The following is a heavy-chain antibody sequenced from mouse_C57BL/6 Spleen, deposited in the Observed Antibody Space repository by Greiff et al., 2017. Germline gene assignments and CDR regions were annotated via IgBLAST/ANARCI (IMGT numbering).Heavy chain of an antibody. D-gene: IGHD2-1*01. CDR1: GYTFTSYW. Sequence: VQLQQPGAELVKPGASVKLSCKASGYTFTSYWMHWVKQRPGQGLEWIGMIHPNSGSTNYNEKFKSKATLTVDKSSSTAYMQLSSLTSEDAAVYYCAREDYYGNSDYWGQGTTLTVSS. V-gene: IGHV1-64*01. CDR2: IHPNSGST. J-gene: IGHJ2*01. CDR3: AREDYYGNSDY.